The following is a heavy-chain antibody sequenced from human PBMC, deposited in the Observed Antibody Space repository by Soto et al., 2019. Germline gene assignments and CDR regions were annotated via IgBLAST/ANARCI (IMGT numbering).Heavy chain of an antibody. J-gene: IGHJ6*02. Sequence: ASVKVSFKASGYTFTSYDINWVRQATGQGLEWMGWMNPNSGNTVYAQKLQGRVTMTTDTSTSTAYMELRSLRSDDTAVYYCARVRYSSSYSYYYYGMDVWGQGTTVTVS. CDR1: GYTFTSYD. D-gene: IGHD6-6*01. CDR3: ARVRYSSSYSYYYYGMDV. V-gene: IGHV1-8*01. CDR2: MNPNSGNT.